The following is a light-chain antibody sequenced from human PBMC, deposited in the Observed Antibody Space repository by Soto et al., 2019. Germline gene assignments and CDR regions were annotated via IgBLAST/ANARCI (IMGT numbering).Light chain of an antibody. CDR2: KAS. V-gene: IGKV1-5*03. Sequence: DIQMTQSPSTLSASVGDRVTITCRASQSINNWEVWYQQKTGIAPKLLMYKASNLESGVPSRFSGSGSGTEFALTISSLQPDDFATYYCQQYNSYPLTFGQGTKVEIK. J-gene: IGKJ1*01. CDR3: QQYNSYPLT. CDR1: QSINNW.